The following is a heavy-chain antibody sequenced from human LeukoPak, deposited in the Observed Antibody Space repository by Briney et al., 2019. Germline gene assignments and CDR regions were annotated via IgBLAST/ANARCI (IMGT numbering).Heavy chain of an antibody. D-gene: IGHD3-16*02. V-gene: IGHV3-33*01. CDR2: IWHDGSHK. CDR3: ERKIFGGGSYPAF. J-gene: IGHJ4*02. CDR1: GFAFNTYA. Sequence: GRSLRLSCAASGFAFNTYAMHWVRQAPGQGLEWVALIWHDGSHKFYSNSVRGQFTISRDNSKNTVSLQMNNLRPEDTAVYYCERKIFGGGSYPAFWAQGPRFPVPS.